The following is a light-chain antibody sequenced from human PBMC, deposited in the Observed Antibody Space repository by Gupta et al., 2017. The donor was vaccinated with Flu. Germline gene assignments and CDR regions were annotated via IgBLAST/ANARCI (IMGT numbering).Light chain of an antibody. J-gene: IGLJ3*02. V-gene: IGLV1-47*01. CDR3: AAWDDSLSAWV. Sequence: QSVLTQPPSAAGTPGQRVTISCSGRSSNIGSNYVYWYQQLPGTAPKLLIYRNNKRPSGVPDRFSGSKSGTSASLAISGLRSEDEADYYCAAWDDSLSAWVFGGGTKLTVL. CDR2: RNN. CDR1: SSNIGSNY.